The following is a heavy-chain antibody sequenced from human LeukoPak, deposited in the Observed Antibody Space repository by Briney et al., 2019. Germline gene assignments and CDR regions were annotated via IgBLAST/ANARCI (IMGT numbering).Heavy chain of an antibody. CDR3: ARSYYDSSGYYY. V-gene: IGHV1-8*01. CDR2: MNPNSGDT. D-gene: IGHD3-22*01. CDR1: GYTFTSSD. J-gene: IGHJ4*02. Sequence: ASVKVSCKASGYTFTSSDINWVRQAPGQGLEWMGWMNPNSGDTGYVQKFQGRVTMTRDTSISTAYMELSSLTSDDTAVYYCARSYYDSSGYYYWGQGTLVTVSS.